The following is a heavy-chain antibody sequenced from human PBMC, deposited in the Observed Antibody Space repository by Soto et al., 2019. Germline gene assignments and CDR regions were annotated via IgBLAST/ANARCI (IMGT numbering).Heavy chain of an antibody. D-gene: IGHD2-15*01. CDR2: INSDGSDT. Sequence: EVQLVESRGDLVQPGGSLRLSCAASGFTFSNYWMHWVRQAPGKGLVWVSRINSDGSDTTYADSVKGRFTISRDNAKNTLYLQMNNLRAEDTAVYYCTRGYCSGGSCYSSPSFADYWGQGTLVTVSS. V-gene: IGHV3-74*01. CDR1: GFTFSNYW. CDR3: TRGYCSGGSCYSSPSFADY. J-gene: IGHJ4*02.